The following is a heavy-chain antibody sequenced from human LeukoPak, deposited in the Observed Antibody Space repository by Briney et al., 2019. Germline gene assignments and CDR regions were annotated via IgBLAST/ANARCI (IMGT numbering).Heavy chain of an antibody. J-gene: IGHJ3*02. D-gene: IGHD3-22*01. Sequence: SETLSLTCTVSGDSINGYQWSWIRQPAGKGLEWIGRIYTSGSTNYNPSLKSRVTMSVDTSKNQFSLKLSSVTAADTAMYYCARGYYDRSGHSPFDALDIWGQGTMVTVSS. V-gene: IGHV4-4*07. CDR1: GDSINGYQ. CDR3: ARGYYDRSGHSPFDALDI. CDR2: IYTSGST.